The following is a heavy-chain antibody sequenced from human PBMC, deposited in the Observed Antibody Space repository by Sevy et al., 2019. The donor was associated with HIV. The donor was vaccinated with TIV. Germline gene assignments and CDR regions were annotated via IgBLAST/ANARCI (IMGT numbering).Heavy chain of an antibody. D-gene: IGHD5-18*01. CDR2: IGRSGSSS. CDR1: GFNFTASA. V-gene: IGHV3-23*01. CDR3: ANTASLHLWFAY. Sequence: GGSLRLSCVASGFNFTASAMSWVRQSPGTGLEWVSTIGRSGSSSYYAHSVNGRFTITRDNSKRTPYLQMNSLTADDTPVYFCANTASLHLWFAYWGQGILVTVSS. J-gene: IGHJ1*01.